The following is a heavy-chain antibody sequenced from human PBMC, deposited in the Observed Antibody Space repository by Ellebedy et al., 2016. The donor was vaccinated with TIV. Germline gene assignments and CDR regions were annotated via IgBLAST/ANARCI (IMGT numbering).Heavy chain of an antibody. D-gene: IGHD3-9*01. CDR2: MSSSGNT. CDR3: ARDHGQILTGYYKRYYDMDV. CDR1: GGSISSYY. V-gene: IGHV4-59*12. J-gene: IGHJ6*02. Sequence: MPSETLSLTCIVSGGSISSYYWSWIRQSPGKGLEWIGYMSSSGNTNYNPSLKSRVTTSIDTSKNQFSLRLSFVTAADTAVYYCARDHGQILTGYYKRYYDMDVWGQGTTVTVSS.